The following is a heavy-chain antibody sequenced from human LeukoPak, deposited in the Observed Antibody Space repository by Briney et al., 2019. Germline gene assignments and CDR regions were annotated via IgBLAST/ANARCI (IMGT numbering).Heavy chain of an antibody. CDR2: INWNGGST. J-gene: IGHJ6*03. CDR3: ETTTSAQGPNYYYYYMDV. D-gene: IGHD1-7*01. V-gene: IGHV3-20*04. Sequence: GGSLRLSCAASGFTFDDYGMSWVRQAPGKGLEWVSGINWNGGSTGYTDSVKGRFTISRNNAKNSLYLQMNSLRAEDTALYYCETTTSAQGPNYYYYYMDVWSKGTSVTVSS. CDR1: GFTFDDYG.